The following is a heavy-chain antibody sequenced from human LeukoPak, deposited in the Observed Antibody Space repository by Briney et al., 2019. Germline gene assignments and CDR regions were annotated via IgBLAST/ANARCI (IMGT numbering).Heavy chain of an antibody. CDR1: GCTFTGYY. Sequence: APVKVSCKASGCTFTGYYMHWVRQAPGQGLEWMGWINPNSGGTNYAQKFQGRVTMTRDTTISTAYMELSRLRSDDTAVYYCARDLPLTGLYDYWGQGTLVTVSS. V-gene: IGHV1-2*02. CDR2: INPNSGGT. J-gene: IGHJ4*02. CDR3: ARDLPLTGLYDY. D-gene: IGHD3-9*01.